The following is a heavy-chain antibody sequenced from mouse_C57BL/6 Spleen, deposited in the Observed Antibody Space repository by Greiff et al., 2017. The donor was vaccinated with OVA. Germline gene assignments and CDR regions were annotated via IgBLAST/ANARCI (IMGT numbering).Heavy chain of an antibody. J-gene: IGHJ4*01. CDR1: GYTFTSYW. V-gene: IGHV1-53*01. D-gene: IGHD1-3*01. CDR3: ARSELGRIAMDY. Sequence: VQLQQPGTELVKPGASVKLPCKASGYTFTSYWMHWVKQRPGQGLEWIGNINPSNGGTNYNEKFKSKATLTVDKSSSTAYMQLSSLTSEDSAVYYCARSELGRIAMDYWGQGTSVTVSS. CDR2: INPSNGGT.